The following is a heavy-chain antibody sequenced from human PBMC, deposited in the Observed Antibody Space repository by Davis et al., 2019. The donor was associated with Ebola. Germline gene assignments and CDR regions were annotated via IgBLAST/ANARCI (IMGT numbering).Heavy chain of an antibody. D-gene: IGHD3-10*01. J-gene: IGHJ5*02. CDR2: IYTSGST. CDR3: ARELWFGTQTGWFDP. Sequence: PSETLSLTCTVSGGSISSYYWSWIRQPAGKGLEWIGRIYTSGSTNYNPSLKSRVTMSVDTSKNQFSLKLSSVTAADTAVYYCARELWFGTQTGWFDPWGQGTLVTVSS. V-gene: IGHV4-4*07. CDR1: GGSISSYY.